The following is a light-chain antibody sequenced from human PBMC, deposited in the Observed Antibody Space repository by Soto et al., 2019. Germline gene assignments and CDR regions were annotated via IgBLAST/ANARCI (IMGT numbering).Light chain of an antibody. V-gene: IGKV3-15*01. CDR3: QQYNNWPPYT. CDR1: QSVSSN. Sequence: EIVMTQSPATLSVSPGERATLSCRASQSVSSNLAWYQQKPGLAPRLLIYGASTRATGIPARFSGSGSGTEFTLPISSLQSEDFAVYYCQQYNNWPPYTFGQGTKLEIK. J-gene: IGKJ2*01. CDR2: GAS.